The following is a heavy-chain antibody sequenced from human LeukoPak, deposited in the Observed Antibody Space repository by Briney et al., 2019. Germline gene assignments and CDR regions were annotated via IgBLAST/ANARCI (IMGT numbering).Heavy chain of an antibody. Sequence: PSETLSLTCTVSGGSISSYYWSWIRQPAGKGLEWIGRIYTSGSTNYNPSLKSRVTMSVDTSKNQFSLKLSSVTAADTAVYYCARDYPYDFWSGPSFDPWGQGTLVTVSS. D-gene: IGHD3-3*01. CDR1: GGSISSYY. V-gene: IGHV4-4*07. J-gene: IGHJ5*02. CDR3: ARDYPYDFWSGPSFDP. CDR2: IYTSGST.